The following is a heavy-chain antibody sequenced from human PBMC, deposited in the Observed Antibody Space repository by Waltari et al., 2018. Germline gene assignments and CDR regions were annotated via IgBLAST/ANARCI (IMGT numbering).Heavy chain of an antibody. Sequence: QVQLVQSGAEVKKPGASVKFSCKVSGYTITELSMHWVRQARGKGLEWRGGFEPEDGETIYAKKFQGGVTMTEDTSTDTAYMGLSSLRSEDTAVYYCATVGFIAAVFDYWGQGTLVTVSS. J-gene: IGHJ4*02. CDR3: ATVGFIAAVFDY. CDR1: GYTITELS. V-gene: IGHV1-24*01. CDR2: FEPEDGET. D-gene: IGHD6-13*01.